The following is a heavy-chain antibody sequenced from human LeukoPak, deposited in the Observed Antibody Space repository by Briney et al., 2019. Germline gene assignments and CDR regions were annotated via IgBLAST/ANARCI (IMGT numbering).Heavy chain of an antibody. Sequence: SETLSLTCTVSGGSIGSYYWSWIRQPPGKGLEWIGYIYYSRTTSYNPSLKSRVAISLDTSKNQFSLRLNSVTAADTAVYYCAIEFERHWDAFDIWGQGTMVTVSS. J-gene: IGHJ3*02. CDR3: AIEFERHWDAFDI. V-gene: IGHV4-59*01. CDR1: GGSIGSYY. D-gene: IGHD1-1*01. CDR2: IYYSRTT.